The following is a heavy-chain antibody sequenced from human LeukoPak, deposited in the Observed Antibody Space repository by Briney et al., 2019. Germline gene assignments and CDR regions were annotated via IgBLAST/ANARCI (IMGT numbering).Heavy chain of an antibody. CDR2: TYNSGNT. D-gene: IGHD1-26*01. CDR3: ARHRVGRTFDFDY. J-gene: IGHJ4*02. CDR1: GGSVSSGSYY. V-gene: IGHV4-61*01. Sequence: SETLSLTCTVSGGSVSSGSYYWSWIRQPPGKGLEWIGYTYNSGNTNYHPSLKSRVTISVDTPKNQFSLKLSSVTAADTAIYYCARHRVGRTFDFDYWGQGTRVTVSS.